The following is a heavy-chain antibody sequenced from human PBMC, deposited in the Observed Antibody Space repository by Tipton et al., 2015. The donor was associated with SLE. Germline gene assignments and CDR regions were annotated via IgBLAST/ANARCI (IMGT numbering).Heavy chain of an antibody. CDR1: GFTFSNAW. J-gene: IGHJ3*01. CDR3: TTDQSLIGVSDAEYYDILTGSL. V-gene: IGHV3-15*01. CDR2: IKSKTDGGTT. Sequence: SLRLSCAASGFTFSNAWMSWVRQAPGKGLEWVGRIKSKTDGGTTDYAAPVKGRFTISRDDSKNTLYLQMNSLKTEDTAVYYCTTDQSLIGVSDAEYYDILTGSLWGQGTMVTVSS. D-gene: IGHD3-9*01.